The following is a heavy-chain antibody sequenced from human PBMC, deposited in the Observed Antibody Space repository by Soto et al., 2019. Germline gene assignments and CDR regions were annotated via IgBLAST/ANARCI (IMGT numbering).Heavy chain of an antibody. Sequence: ASVKVSCKASGYTFTSYYMQWVRQAPGQGLEWMGIINPSGGSTSYAQKFQGRVTMTRDTSTSTVYMELSSLRSEDTAVYYCARTYYDSSGYYFERGPNDAFDIWGQGTMVTV. D-gene: IGHD3-22*01. J-gene: IGHJ3*02. V-gene: IGHV1-46*01. CDR2: INPSGGST. CDR3: ARTYYDSSGYYFERGPNDAFDI. CDR1: GYTFTSYY.